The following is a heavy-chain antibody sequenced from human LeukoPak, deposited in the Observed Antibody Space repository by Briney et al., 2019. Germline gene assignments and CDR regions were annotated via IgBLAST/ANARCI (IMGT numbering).Heavy chain of an antibody. J-gene: IGHJ4*02. D-gene: IGHD6-13*01. CDR1: GYTFTSYD. V-gene: IGHV1-8*01. Sequence: ASVKVSCKASGYTFTSYDINWVRQATGQGLEWMGWMNPNSGNTGYAQKFQGRVTMTRNTSISTAYMELSSLRSEDTAVYYCARLGGMEIAAAGPYDYWGQGTLVTVSS. CDR3: ARLGGMEIAAAGPYDY. CDR2: MNPNSGNT.